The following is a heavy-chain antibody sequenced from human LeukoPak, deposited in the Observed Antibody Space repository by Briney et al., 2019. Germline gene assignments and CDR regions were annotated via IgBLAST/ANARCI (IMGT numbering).Heavy chain of an antibody. J-gene: IGHJ5*02. V-gene: IGHV3-7*01. CDR3: ARGYSSSSNWFDP. Sequence: GGSLRLSCAASGFTFSNYWMSWVRQAPGKGLEWVANIKLDGSESYYVDSVEGRFTISRDNAKNSLYLQMNSLRAEDTAVYYCARGYSSSSNWFDPWGQGTLVTVSS. CDR2: IKLDGSES. CDR1: GFTFSNYW. D-gene: IGHD6-6*01.